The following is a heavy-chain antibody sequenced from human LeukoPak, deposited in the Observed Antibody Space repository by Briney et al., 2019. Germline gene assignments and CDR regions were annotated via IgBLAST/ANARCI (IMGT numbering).Heavy chain of an antibody. Sequence: PGGSLRLSCAASGSTFSSYAMSWVRQAPGKGLEWVSGISGSGGSTSDADSVKGRFTISRDNSKNTLYLQMDSLRVDDTALYYCARGGTNYYYMDVWGNGTTVTVSS. CDR2: ISGSGGST. CDR1: GSTFSSYA. J-gene: IGHJ6*03. V-gene: IGHV3-23*01. CDR3: ARGGTNYYYMDV.